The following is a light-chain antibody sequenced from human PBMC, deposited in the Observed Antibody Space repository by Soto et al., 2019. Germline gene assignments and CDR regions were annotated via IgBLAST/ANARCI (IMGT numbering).Light chain of an antibody. CDR3: QQYGSSPYT. J-gene: IGKJ2*01. Sequence: EIVLTQSPGTLSLSPGERATLSCRASQSVSSSYFAWYQQKPGQAPRLLIYGASSRATGIPDRFSGSGSGTDFTLLISRLEPEDFAVYYCQQYGSSPYTFGQGTKLEIK. CDR1: QSVSSSY. V-gene: IGKV3-20*01. CDR2: GAS.